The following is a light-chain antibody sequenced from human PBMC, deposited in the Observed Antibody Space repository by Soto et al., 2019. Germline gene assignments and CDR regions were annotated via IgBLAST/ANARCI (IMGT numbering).Light chain of an antibody. CDR2: GVT. CDR1: SSDVGGYNY. Sequence: QSALTQPASMSGSPGRSITISCTGTSSDVGGYNYVSWYQQHPGKAPKLIIHGVTHRPSGVSTRFSASKSAYTASLTISGLQAEDEADYYCSSFTTNYFYVFGPGTKVTVL. J-gene: IGLJ1*01. CDR3: SSFTTNYFYV. V-gene: IGLV2-14*01.